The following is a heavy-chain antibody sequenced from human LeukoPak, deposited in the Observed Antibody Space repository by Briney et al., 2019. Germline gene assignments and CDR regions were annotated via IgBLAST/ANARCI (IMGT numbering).Heavy chain of an antibody. CDR2: ISGSGGST. V-gene: IGHV3-23*01. Sequence: GGSLRLSCAASGFTFSSYAMSWVRQAPGKGLEWVSAISGSGGSTYYADSVKGRFTISRDNSKNTLYLQMNSLRAEDTAVYYCANSGVFPHNPLDYWGQGTLVTVSS. D-gene: IGHD6-19*01. CDR3: ANSGVFPHNPLDY. CDR1: GFTFSSYA. J-gene: IGHJ4*02.